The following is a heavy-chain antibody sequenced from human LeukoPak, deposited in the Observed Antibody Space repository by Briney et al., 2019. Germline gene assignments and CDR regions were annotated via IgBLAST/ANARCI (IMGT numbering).Heavy chain of an antibody. CDR1: GFTFSNAW. D-gene: IGHD3-22*01. V-gene: IGHV3-15*01. CDR2: IKSKTDGGTT. Sequence: KPGGSLRLSCAASGFTFSNAWMIWVRQAPGKGLEWVGRIKSKTDGGTTDYAAPVKGRFTISGDDSKNTLFLQMNSLRGEDTAVYYCARDSDSSFEGVPFDYWGQGTLVTVSS. CDR3: ARDSDSSFEGVPFDY. J-gene: IGHJ4*02.